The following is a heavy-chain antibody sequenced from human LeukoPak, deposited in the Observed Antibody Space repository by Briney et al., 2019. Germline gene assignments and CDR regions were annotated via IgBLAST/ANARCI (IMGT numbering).Heavy chain of an antibody. J-gene: IGHJ4*02. CDR1: GFTVSSNY. CDR2: IYSGGST. V-gene: IGHV3-66*01. Sequence: GGSLRLSCAASGFTVSSNYMSWVRQAPGKGLEWVSVIYSGGSTYYAASVKGRFTISRDNSKNTLYLQMNSLRAEDTAVYYCARGLLRYFDGSIYPLHFDYWGQGTLVTVSS. D-gene: IGHD3-9*01. CDR3: ARGLLRYFDGSIYPLHFDY.